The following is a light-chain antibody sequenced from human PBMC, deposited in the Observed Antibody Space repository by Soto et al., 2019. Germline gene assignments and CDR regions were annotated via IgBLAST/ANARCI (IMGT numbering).Light chain of an antibody. CDR3: QQYGSSPYT. V-gene: IGKV3-20*01. Sequence: EIVLTQSPGTLSLSPGERATLSCRASESVTSSYLAWYQQKPGQAPRLLICDASSRATGIPDRFSGSGSGTDFTLTIIRLEPEDFAVYYCQQYGSSPYTFGQGTKLEIK. J-gene: IGKJ2*01. CDR1: ESVTSSY. CDR2: DAS.